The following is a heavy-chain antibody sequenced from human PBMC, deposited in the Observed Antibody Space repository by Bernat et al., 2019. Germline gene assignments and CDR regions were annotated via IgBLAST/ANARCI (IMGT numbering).Heavy chain of an antibody. Sequence: QVQLVQSGAEVKKPGASVKVSCKASGYTFTSYDINWVRQATGQGLAWMGWINPNSGNTGYAQKYQGKVTTTKNNAIGTGYMELSSQRSQDTAMYYWARGGDGVWYYFDYRGQGTQVTVSS. V-gene: IGHV1-8*01. CDR2: INPNSGNT. CDR3: ARGGDGVWYYFDY. CDR1: GYTFTSYD. J-gene: IGHJ4*02. D-gene: IGHD3-10*01.